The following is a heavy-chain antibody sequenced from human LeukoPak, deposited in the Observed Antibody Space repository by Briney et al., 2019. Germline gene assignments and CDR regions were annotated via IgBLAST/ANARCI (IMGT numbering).Heavy chain of an antibody. J-gene: IGHJ6*03. Sequence: SETLSLTCTVSGGSISSSSYYWGWIRQPPGKGLEWIGSIYYSGSTYYNPSLKSRVTISVDTSKNQFSLKLSSVTAADTAVYYCARAMSGYCSSTSCLYYYYYYMDVWGKGTTVTVSS. CDR3: ARAMSGYCSSTSCLYYYYYYMDV. D-gene: IGHD2-2*01. V-gene: IGHV4-39*07. CDR2: IYYSGST. CDR1: GGSISSSSYY.